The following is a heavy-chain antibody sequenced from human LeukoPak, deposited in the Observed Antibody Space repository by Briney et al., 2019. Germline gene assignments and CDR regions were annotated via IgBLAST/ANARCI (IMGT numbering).Heavy chain of an antibody. CDR3: ASHDYGGVVRSPVDY. V-gene: IGHV3-30*02. J-gene: IGHJ4*02. D-gene: IGHD4/OR15-4a*01. CDR2: IRYDGSNK. CDR1: GFTFSSYG. Sequence: PGGSLRLSCAASGFTFSSYGMHWVRQAPGKGLEWVAFIRYDGSNKYCADSVKGRFTISRDNSKNTLYLQMNSLRAEDTAVYYCASHDYGGVVRSPVDYWGQGTLVTVSS.